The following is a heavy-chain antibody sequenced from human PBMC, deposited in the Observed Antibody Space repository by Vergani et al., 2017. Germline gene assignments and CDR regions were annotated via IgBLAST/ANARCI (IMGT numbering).Heavy chain of an antibody. Sequence: QVQLQQWGAGLLKPSETLSLTCAVYGGSFSGYYWSWIRQPPGKGLEWIGEINHSGSTNYNPSLKSRVTISVDTSKNQFSLKLSSVTAADTAVYYCARDGRSRIRYYYYGMDGWGQGTTVTVSS. CDR1: GGSFSGYY. D-gene: IGHD2-21*01. CDR3: ARDGRSRIRYYYYGMDG. CDR2: INHSGST. J-gene: IGHJ6*02. V-gene: IGHV4-34*01.